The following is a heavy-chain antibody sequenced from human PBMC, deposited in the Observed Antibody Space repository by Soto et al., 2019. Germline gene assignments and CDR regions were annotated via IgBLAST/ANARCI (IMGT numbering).Heavy chain of an antibody. Sequence: SETLSLTCAVYGGSFSGCYWSWIRQPPGKGLEWIGEINHSGSTNYNPSLKSRVTISVDTSKNQFSLKLSSVTAADTAVYYCARAYSLWSTFGYYFDYWGQGTLVTVSS. CDR3: ARAYSLWSTFGYYFDY. J-gene: IGHJ4*02. V-gene: IGHV4-34*01. D-gene: IGHD3-10*01. CDR1: GGSFSGCY. CDR2: INHSGST.